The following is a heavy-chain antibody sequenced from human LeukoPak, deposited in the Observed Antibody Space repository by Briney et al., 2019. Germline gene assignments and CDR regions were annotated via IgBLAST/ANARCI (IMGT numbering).Heavy chain of an antibody. CDR2: INPNSGGT. V-gene: IGHV1-2*02. Sequence: ASVKVSCKASRYTFTDYYMHWIRQAPGQGLEWMGWINPNSGGTNYAQKFQGRVTMTRDTSISTAYMELSRLRSDDTAVYYCARLADCSSSSCRSFDYWGQGTLVTVSS. J-gene: IGHJ4*02. CDR3: ARLADCSSSSCRSFDY. CDR1: RYTFTDYY. D-gene: IGHD2-2*01.